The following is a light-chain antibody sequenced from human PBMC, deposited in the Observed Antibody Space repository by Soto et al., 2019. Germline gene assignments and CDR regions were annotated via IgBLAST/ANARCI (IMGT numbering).Light chain of an antibody. Sequence: DIPMTQSPSTLSASVGDSVTITCRASQSVSSWLAWYQQKPGKAPKLLIYKASTLESGVPSRFIGSGSGTEFTLTLNSLQPDDFATYYCQQYNDFPYTFGQGTKLEIK. V-gene: IGKV1-5*03. CDR1: QSVSSW. CDR3: QQYNDFPYT. J-gene: IGKJ2*01. CDR2: KAS.